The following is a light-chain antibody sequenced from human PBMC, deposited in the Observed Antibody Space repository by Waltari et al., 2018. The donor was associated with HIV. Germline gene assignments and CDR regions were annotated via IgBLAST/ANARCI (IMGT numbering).Light chain of an antibody. J-gene: IGLJ2*01. CDR2: DVS. CDR3: CSYAGSYPVV. CDR1: SSDVGVYNF. Sequence: QSALTQPRSVSGSPGQSVTISCTGTSSDVGVYNFVSWYQQHPGKAPQLMIYDVSKRPSGVPYPFSGSKSGNTASLTISGLQPQDEADYYCCSYAGSYPVVFGGGTKLTVL. V-gene: IGLV2-11*01.